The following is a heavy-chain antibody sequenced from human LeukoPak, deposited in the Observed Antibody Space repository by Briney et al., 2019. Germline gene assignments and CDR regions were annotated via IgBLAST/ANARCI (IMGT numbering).Heavy chain of an antibody. J-gene: IGHJ4*02. CDR3: AKDKGWSRVIDY. CDR1: GSTFSNYG. D-gene: IGHD2-15*01. V-gene: IGHV3-30*18. Sequence: GRSLRLSCAASGSTFSNYGVHWVRQAAGKGLEWVAFISKDGSKKYYGGSVTGRFITSRDNSRNTVYLQMDSLRPEDTAVYYCAKDKGWSRVIDYWGQGTLVTVAS. CDR2: ISKDGSKK.